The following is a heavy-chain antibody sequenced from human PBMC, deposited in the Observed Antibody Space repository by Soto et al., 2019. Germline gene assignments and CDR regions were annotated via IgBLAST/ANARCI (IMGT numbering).Heavy chain of an antibody. Sequence: EVQLVESGGGLVQPGGSLRLSCSVSGFTLSDHYIDWVRQAPGKGLEWVGRSRNQANGYSTIYAASVKGRFTTSRDDSKNLVYLQMESLRTEDTAVYYCVRDTYFSDSSSYTRCFDFWAQGALVTVSS. J-gene: IGHJ4*02. CDR3: VRDTYFSDSSSYTRCFDF. CDR2: SRNQANGYST. V-gene: IGHV3-72*01. D-gene: IGHD3-22*01. CDR1: GFTLSDHY.